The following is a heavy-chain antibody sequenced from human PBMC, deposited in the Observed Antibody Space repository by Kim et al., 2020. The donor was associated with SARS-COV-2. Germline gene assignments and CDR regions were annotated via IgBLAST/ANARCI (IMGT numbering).Heavy chain of an antibody. CDR2: ISSSSSYI. CDR3: ARLPNYYGSGSFYYYGMDV. D-gene: IGHD3-10*01. CDR1: GFTFSSYS. Sequence: GGSLRLSCAASGFTFSSYSMNWVRQAPGKGLEWVSSISSSSSYIYYADSVKGRFTISRDNAKNSLYLQMNSLRAEDTAVYYCARLPNYYGSGSFYYYGMDVWGQGTTVTVSS. V-gene: IGHV3-21*01. J-gene: IGHJ6*02.